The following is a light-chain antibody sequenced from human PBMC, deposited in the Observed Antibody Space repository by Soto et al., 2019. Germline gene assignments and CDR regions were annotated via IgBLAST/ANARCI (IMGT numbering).Light chain of an antibody. CDR2: DVT. Sequence: QSVLAQPASVSGSPGQSIAISCTGTSSDVGAYNYVSWYQQHPAKAPKLMIYDVTNRPSGVSDRFSGSKSGNTASLTISGLQAEDVADYYGISYATSRTYVCGSGTKAPVL. V-gene: IGLV2-14*01. CDR3: ISYATSRTYV. J-gene: IGLJ1*01. CDR1: SSDVGAYNY.